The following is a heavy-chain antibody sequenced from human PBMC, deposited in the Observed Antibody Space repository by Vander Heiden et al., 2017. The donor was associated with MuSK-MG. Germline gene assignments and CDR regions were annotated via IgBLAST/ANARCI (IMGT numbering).Heavy chain of an antibody. CDR1: GFTFSRCA. J-gene: IGHJ6*02. CDR3: ARSGTGDLYYYGMDV. V-gene: IGHV3-30*04. Sequence: VQLVGSGGGVVQPGRPLGLSCAPSGFTFSRCAMHRFRQAPGKGLEWVAVISYDGSNNYYADSVKGRFTISRDTSKNTLYLQMNSLRAEDTAVYCCARSGTGDLYYYGMDVWGQGTPVTVSS. CDR2: ISYDGSNN. D-gene: IGHD7-27*01.